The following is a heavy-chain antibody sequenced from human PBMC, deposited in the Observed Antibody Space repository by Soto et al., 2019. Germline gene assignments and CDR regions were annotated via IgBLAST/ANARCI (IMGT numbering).Heavy chain of an antibody. CDR3: ARDRYENMSTDFYYGMDV. J-gene: IGHJ6*02. D-gene: IGHD3-10*02. Sequence: ASVKVSCKASGYTFTGYYMHWVRQAPGQGLEWMGWINPNSGGTNYAQKFQGWVTMTRDTSISTAYMELSRLRSDDTAVYYCARDRYENMSTDFYYGMDVCGQVPTVTVPS. CDR1: GYTFTGYY. V-gene: IGHV1-2*04. CDR2: INPNSGGT.